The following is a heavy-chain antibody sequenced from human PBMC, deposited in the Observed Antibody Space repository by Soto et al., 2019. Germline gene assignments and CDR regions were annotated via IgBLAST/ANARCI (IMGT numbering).Heavy chain of an antibody. CDR3: ARGAPGGDRYGLGWDWFDP. V-gene: IGHV4-34*01. D-gene: IGHD2-21*02. CDR2: INHSGST. J-gene: IGHJ5*02. CDR1: GGSFSGYY. Sequence: QVQLQQWGAGLLKPSETLSLTCAVYGGSFSGYYWSWIRQPPGKGLEWIGEINHSGSTNYNPSLKRRVTISVDTSKNQFSLKLSSVTAADTAVYYCARGAPGGDRYGLGWDWFDPWGQGTLVTVSS.